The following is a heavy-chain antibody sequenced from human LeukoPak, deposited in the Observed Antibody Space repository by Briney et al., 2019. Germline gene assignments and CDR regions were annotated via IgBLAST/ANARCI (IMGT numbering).Heavy chain of an antibody. J-gene: IGHJ4*02. D-gene: IGHD3-22*01. V-gene: IGHV3-23*01. CDR1: GITLSNSG. Sequence: GGSLRLFCAVSGITLSNSGMSWVRQAPGKWLGWVAGISDSGGSTNYAESVKGRFTISRDNPKTTLYLQLKRLRAEDTAVYFCARRGVLIRVILVGFHKEAYYFDSWGQGALVTVSS. CDR2: ISDSGGST. CDR3: ARRGVLIRVILVGFHKEAYYFDS.